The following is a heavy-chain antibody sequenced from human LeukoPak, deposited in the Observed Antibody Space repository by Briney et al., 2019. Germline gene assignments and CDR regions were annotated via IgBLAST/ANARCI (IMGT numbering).Heavy chain of an antibody. D-gene: IGHD3-3*01. CDR3: ARGSDDFWSGYNYGMDV. Sequence: GGSLRLSCAASGFTVSSNYMSWVRQAPGKGLEWVSVIYSGGSTYYADSVKGRFTISRDNSKNTLYLQMNSLRTEDTAVYYCARGSDDFWSGYNYGMDVWGQGTTVTVSS. CDR1: GFTVSSNY. CDR2: IYSGGST. J-gene: IGHJ6*02. V-gene: IGHV3-53*01.